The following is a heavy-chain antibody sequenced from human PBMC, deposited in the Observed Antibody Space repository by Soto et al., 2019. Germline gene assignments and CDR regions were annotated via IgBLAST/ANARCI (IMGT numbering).Heavy chain of an antibody. CDR2: IWYDGSNK. CDR1: GFTFSSYG. J-gene: IGHJ4*02. Sequence: QVQLVASGGGVVQPGRSLRLSCAASGFTFSSYGMHWVRQAPGKGLEWVAVIWYDGSNKYYADSVKGRFTISRDNSKNTLYLQMNSLRAEDTAVYYCARARGYSYGYFDYWGQGTLVTVSS. CDR3: ARARGYSYGYFDY. V-gene: IGHV3-33*01. D-gene: IGHD5-18*01.